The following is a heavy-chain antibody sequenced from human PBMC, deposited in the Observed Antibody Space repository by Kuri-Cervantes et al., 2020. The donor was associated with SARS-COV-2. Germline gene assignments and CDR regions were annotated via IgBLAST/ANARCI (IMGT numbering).Heavy chain of an antibody. CDR3: AGFPEWELLPFDI. V-gene: IGHV3-30*03. CDR2: ISYDGNE. Sequence: GESLKISCAASGFTFSSYSMNWVRQAPGKGLEWVALISYDGNEYCADSVRGRFTISRDNSKNTLYLQLNNLRTEDTAVYYCAGFPEWELLPFDIWGQGTMVTVSS. J-gene: IGHJ3*02. CDR1: GFTFSSYS. D-gene: IGHD1-26*01.